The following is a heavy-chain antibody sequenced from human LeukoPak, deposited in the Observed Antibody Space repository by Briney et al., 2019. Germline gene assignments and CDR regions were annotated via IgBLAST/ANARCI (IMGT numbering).Heavy chain of an antibody. CDR2: ICTKSGNT. V-gene: IGHV1-18*01. CDR1: GYTFTNDG. D-gene: IGHD7-27*01. Sequence: ASVNVSCKASGYTFTNDGISWVRQAPGQGLEWMGWICTKSGNTNYAPSFQARVTLTTDTSSTTAYMELRSLTSDDTAAYYCARTPLGKMHAFDIWGQGTIVTVSS. CDR3: ARTPLGKMHAFDI. J-gene: IGHJ3*02.